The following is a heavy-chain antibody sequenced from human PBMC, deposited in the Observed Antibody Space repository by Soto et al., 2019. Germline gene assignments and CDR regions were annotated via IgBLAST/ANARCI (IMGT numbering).Heavy chain of an antibody. CDR2: TNSDGTDS. CDR3: AKALYYYDSSPLDH. J-gene: IGHJ4*02. Sequence: GGSLRLSCAAAGFDFEDYAMHWVRQVPGKGLEWVSLTNSDGTDSYYMDSVKGRFTISRDNGKSSLYLQMDRLRPEDTALYFCAKALYYYDSSPLDHWGQGTLVTVYS. CDR1: GFDFEDYA. V-gene: IGHV3-43D*04. D-gene: IGHD3-22*01.